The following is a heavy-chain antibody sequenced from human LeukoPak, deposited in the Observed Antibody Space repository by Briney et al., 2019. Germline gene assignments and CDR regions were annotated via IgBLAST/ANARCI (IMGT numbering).Heavy chain of an antibody. V-gene: IGHV3-9*01. CDR3: AKDLSSGWYGDAFDI. Sequence: GGSLRLSCAASGFTFDDYAMHWVRQAPGKGLGWVSGICWNSGSIGYADSVKGRFTISRDNAKNSLYLQMNSLRAEDTALYYCAKDLSSGWYGDAFDIWGQGTMVTVSS. CDR1: GFTFDDYA. D-gene: IGHD6-19*01. J-gene: IGHJ3*02. CDR2: ICWNSGSI.